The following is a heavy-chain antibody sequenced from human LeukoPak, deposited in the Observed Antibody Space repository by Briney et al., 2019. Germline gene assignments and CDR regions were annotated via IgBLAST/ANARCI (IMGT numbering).Heavy chain of an antibody. V-gene: IGHV3-23*01. CDR3: AKDGLAVTGTTWFDP. Sequence: GGSLRLSCAASGFTFSSYAMSLVRQAPGKGLEWVSAISGSGGSTYYADSVKGRFTISRDNSKNTLYLQMNSLRAEDTAVYYCAKDGLAVTGTTWFDPWGQGTLVTVSS. CDR2: ISGSGGST. CDR1: GFTFSSYA. J-gene: IGHJ5*02. D-gene: IGHD6-19*01.